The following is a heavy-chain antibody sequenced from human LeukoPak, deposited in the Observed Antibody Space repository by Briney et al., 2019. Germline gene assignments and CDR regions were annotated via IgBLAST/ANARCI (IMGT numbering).Heavy chain of an antibody. CDR1: GFTFSTYA. CDR3: AKSRSNFETDAFDI. J-gene: IGHJ3*02. Sequence: GGSLRLSCAASGFTFSTYAMGWVRQAPGKGLEWVSASSNGGSLYYADSVKGRFTISRDNSRNILYLQMNSLRAEDTAVYSCAKSRSNFETDAFDIWGQGTLVTVSS. CDR2: SSNGGSL. D-gene: IGHD4-11*01. V-gene: IGHV3-23*01.